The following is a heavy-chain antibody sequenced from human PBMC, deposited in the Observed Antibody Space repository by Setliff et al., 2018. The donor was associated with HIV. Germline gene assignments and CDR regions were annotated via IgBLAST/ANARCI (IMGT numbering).Heavy chain of an antibody. Sequence: GASVKVSCKASGYTFTSYDINWVRQATGQGLEWMGWMNPNSGNTGYAQKFQGRVTMTRNPSISTAYMELSSLRSEDTAVYYCARGLAVAGKSYYSYYYMDVWGKGTTVTVSS. V-gene: IGHV1-8*01. D-gene: IGHD6-19*01. J-gene: IGHJ6*03. CDR1: GYTFTSYD. CDR2: MNPNSGNT. CDR3: ARGLAVAGKSYYSYYYMDV.